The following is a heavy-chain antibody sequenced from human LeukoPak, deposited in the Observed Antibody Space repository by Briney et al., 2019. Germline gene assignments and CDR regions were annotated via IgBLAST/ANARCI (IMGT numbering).Heavy chain of an antibody. V-gene: IGHV3-74*01. J-gene: IGHJ4*02. CDR2: INSDGSST. CDR1: GFTFSRYW. CDR3: ARIYASGGGFDY. Sequence: PGGSLRLSCVDSGFTFSRYWMHWVRQAPGEGLVWVSRINSDGSSTTYADSVKGRFTISRDNAKNTLYLQMNSLRAEDTAVYYCARIYASGGGFDYWGQGTLVTVSS. D-gene: IGHD6-19*01.